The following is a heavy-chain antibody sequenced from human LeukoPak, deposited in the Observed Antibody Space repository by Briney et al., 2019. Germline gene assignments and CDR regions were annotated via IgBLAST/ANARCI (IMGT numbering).Heavy chain of an antibody. CDR3: ARVRDGEMGATNV. Sequence: ASVKVSCKASGGTFSSYAISWVRQAPGQGLEWMGGIIPIFGTANYAQKFQGRVTMTRDTSISTAYMELSRLRSDDTAVYYCARVRDGEMGATNVWGQGTLVTVSS. CDR2: IIPIFGTA. J-gene: IGHJ4*02. CDR1: GGTFSSYA. D-gene: IGHD1-26*01. V-gene: IGHV1-69*05.